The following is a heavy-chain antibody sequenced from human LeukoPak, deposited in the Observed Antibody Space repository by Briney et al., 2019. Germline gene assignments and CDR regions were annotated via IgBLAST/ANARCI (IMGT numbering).Heavy chain of an antibody. Sequence: ASVKVSCKASGYTFTGYYIHWVRRAPGQGLEWVGRINPNSGGTDYAQRFQGRVTMTRDTSISTAYMELGRLRSDDTAVYYCARDGANKVRGVHYFYMDVWGKGTTVTVSS. CDR2: INPNSGGT. CDR1: GYTFTGYY. CDR3: ARDGANKVRGVHYFYMDV. J-gene: IGHJ6*03. V-gene: IGHV1-2*06. D-gene: IGHD3-10*01.